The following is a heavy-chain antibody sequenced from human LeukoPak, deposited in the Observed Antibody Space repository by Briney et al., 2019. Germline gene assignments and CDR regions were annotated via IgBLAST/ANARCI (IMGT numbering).Heavy chain of an antibody. J-gene: IGHJ6*03. CDR1: GGSISSYY. D-gene: IGHD6-13*01. CDR3: AKGYSSGWYLPYYYMDV. CDR2: IYYSGST. V-gene: IGHV4-59*01. Sequence: SETLSLTCTVSGGSISSYYWSWIRQPPGKGLEWIGYIYYSGSTNYNPSLKSRVTISVDTSKNQFSLKLSSVTAADTAVYYCAKGYSSGWYLPYYYMDVWGKGTTVIISS.